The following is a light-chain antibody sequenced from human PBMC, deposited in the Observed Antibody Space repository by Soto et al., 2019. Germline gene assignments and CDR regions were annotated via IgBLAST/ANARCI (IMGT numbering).Light chain of an antibody. CDR3: QQYNNWPSA. V-gene: IGKV3-11*01. CDR2: DAS. Sequence: EIVLTQSPATLSLSPGERATLSCRASQSVSSYLAWYQQKPGQAPRLLIYDASNRATGIPARFSGSGSGTEFTLTISSLQSEDSALYYCQQYNNWPSAFGGGTKVEIK. J-gene: IGKJ4*01. CDR1: QSVSSY.